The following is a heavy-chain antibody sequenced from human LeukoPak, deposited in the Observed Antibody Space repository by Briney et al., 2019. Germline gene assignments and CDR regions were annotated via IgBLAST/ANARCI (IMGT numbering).Heavy chain of an antibody. CDR3: ARGLGDYYDTSDYYYAVPAN. V-gene: IGHV1-8*02. CDR1: GYTFTTYD. Sequence: ASVKVSCKASGYTFTTYDITWVRQATGQGLEWMGWMNPNSGDTAYAQKFQGRVAMTRDTSISTAYMELSSLRSEDTAVYYCARGLGDYYDTSDYYYAVPANGGQGTLVPVS. D-gene: IGHD3-22*01. CDR2: MNPNSGDT. J-gene: IGHJ4*02.